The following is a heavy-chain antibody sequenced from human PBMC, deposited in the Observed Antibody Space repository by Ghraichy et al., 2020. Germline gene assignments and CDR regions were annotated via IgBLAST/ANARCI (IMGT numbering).Heavy chain of an antibody. Sequence: SETLSLTCTVSGGSIRNYHWSWVRQPPGKGLEWIGYIYYTGSTNYNPSLKSRLTMSVDTSKNRFSLKLSSVTAADTAVYYCARHGYPGSPISLDCWGQGALVTVSS. V-gene: IGHV4-59*08. J-gene: IGHJ4*02. CDR3: ARHGYPGSPISLDC. CDR1: GGSIRNYH. CDR2: IYYTGST. D-gene: IGHD2-2*03.